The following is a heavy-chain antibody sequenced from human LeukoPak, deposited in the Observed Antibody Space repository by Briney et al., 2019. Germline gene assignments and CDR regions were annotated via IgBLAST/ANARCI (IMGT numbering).Heavy chain of an antibody. Sequence: GGPVGLSGVAAGVAFSVDYMSWSRMTKGKGLEWVSYSSSSGSTIYHADSVKGRFAISRDNARDSLYLQINSLRAEDTAVYYCAGGSSHYKGMDVWGQGTTVTVSS. V-gene: IGHV3-11*01. CDR1: GVAFSVDY. CDR2: SSSSGSTI. CDR3: AGGSSHYKGMDV. J-gene: IGHJ6*02.